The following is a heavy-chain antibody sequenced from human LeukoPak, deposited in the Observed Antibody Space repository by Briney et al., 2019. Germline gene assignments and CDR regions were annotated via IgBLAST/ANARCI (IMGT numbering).Heavy chain of an antibody. CDR3: ARVGGNYAGLIDH. V-gene: IGHV1-18*01. Sequence: ASVKVSCKASGCTFTSYPIGWVRQAPGQGLEGMGWISAYNGYTNYAQSLQGRVTMTTDTSTSTAFLELRSLRSDDAAMYYCARVGGNYAGLIDHWGQGTLVTVSS. CDR2: ISAYNGYT. CDR1: GCTFTSYP. D-gene: IGHD1-26*01. J-gene: IGHJ4*02.